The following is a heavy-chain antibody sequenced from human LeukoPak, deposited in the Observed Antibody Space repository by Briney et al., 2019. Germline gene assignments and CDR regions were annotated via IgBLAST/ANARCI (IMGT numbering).Heavy chain of an antibody. CDR2: TYPGDSNT. J-gene: IGHJ5*02. CDR3: VRSPACSSGTCYPNWFDP. D-gene: IGHD2-15*01. Sequence: GESLKISCEGSGYSFTNNWIGWVRQMPGKGLEWMGITYPGDSNTRYSPSFQGQVTISADKSISSAYLQWSSLKASDTAMYYCVRSPACSSGTCYPNWFDPWGQGTLVTVSS. CDR1: GYSFTNNW. V-gene: IGHV5-51*01.